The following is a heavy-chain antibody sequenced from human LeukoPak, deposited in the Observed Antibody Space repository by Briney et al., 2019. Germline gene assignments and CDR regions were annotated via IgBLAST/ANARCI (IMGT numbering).Heavy chain of an antibody. D-gene: IGHD2-15*01. CDR2: IYTSGST. Sequence: PSQTLSLTCTVSGGSISSGSYYWSWIRQPAGKGLEWIGRIYTSGSTNYNPSLKSRVTISVDTSKNQFSLKLSSVTAADTAVCYCARGYYCSGGSCYGDHWFDPWGQGTLVTVSS. CDR3: ARGYYCSGGSCYGDHWFDP. V-gene: IGHV4-61*02. J-gene: IGHJ5*02. CDR1: GGSISSGSYY.